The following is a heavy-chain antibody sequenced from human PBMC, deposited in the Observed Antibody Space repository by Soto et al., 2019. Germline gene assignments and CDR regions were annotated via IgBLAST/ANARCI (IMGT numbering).Heavy chain of an antibody. CDR1: GFTFSSYW. J-gene: IGHJ4*02. CDR3: TRDIGGKGAY. D-gene: IGHD3-10*01. V-gene: IGHV3-74*01. CDR2: IDEYGSTI. Sequence: EVQLVESGGGLVQPGGSLRLSCAASGFTFSSYWMHWVRQVPGKGLLWVSRIDEYGSTINYADSWRGRFTISRDNARNTLYLEMNSLIAEDTALYYCTRDIGGKGAYWGPGTLVTVSS.